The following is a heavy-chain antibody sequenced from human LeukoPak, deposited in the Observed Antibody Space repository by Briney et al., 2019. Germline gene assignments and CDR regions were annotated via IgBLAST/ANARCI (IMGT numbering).Heavy chain of an antibody. D-gene: IGHD4-23*01. CDR1: AFTFSSYW. Sequence: GGSLRLSCEASAFTFSSYWMSWVRQAPGKGLEWVANMKEDGGEINYVDSVKGRFTISRDNAKNALFLQMNSLRVEDTAVYYCARDRGYSTFDYWGQGTLVTVSS. CDR2: MKEDGGEI. V-gene: IGHV3-7*01. CDR3: ARDRGYSTFDY. J-gene: IGHJ4*02.